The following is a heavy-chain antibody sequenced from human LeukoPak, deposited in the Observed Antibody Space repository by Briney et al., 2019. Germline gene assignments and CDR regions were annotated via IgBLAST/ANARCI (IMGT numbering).Heavy chain of an antibody. CDR3: ARGRNGDYASYWYFDI. CDR1: GGSISSYY. J-gene: IGHJ2*01. Sequence: PLETLSLTCSVSGGSISSYYWTWIRQPPGKGLEWIGYIYNNGSPNYSPSLKSRVTISLDTSKNQFSLKPNSVTAADTAVYYCARGRNGDYASYWYFDIWGRGTLVTVSS. V-gene: IGHV4-59*01. D-gene: IGHD4-17*01. CDR2: IYNNGSP.